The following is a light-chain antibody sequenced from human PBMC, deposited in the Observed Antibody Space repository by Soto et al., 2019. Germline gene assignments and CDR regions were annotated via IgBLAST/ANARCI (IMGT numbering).Light chain of an antibody. V-gene: IGKV3-20*01. CDR3: QDFDSPQWT. J-gene: IGKJ1*01. Sequence: VLTQSPDTLSLSPGDRATLSCRANQRASRPYLSWYQQRPGQPPRLLIYSVSMRADGIPDRFSGSGSWSEFTLTINRLEPEDFAVYYCQDFDSPQWTFGQGTKIE. CDR1: QRASRPY. CDR2: SVS.